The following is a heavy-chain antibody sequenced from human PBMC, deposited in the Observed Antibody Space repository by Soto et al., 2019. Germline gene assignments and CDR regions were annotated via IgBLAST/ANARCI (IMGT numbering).Heavy chain of an antibody. CDR3: AREVSSGWSSYYYYGMDV. Sequence: EVQLVESGGGLVKPGGSLRLSCAASGFTFSSYSMNWVRQAPGKGLEWVSSISSSSSYIYYADSVKGRFTISRDNANNSLYLQMNSLRAEDPAVYYCAREVSSGWSSYYYYGMDVWGQGTTVTVSS. D-gene: IGHD6-19*01. CDR1: GFTFSSYS. V-gene: IGHV3-21*01. CDR2: ISSSSSYI. J-gene: IGHJ6*02.